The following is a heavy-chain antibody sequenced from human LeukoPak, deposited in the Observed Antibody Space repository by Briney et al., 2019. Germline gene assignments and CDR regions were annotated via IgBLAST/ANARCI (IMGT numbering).Heavy chain of an antibody. Sequence: ASVKVSCKASGYTFTAYYIHWVRQAPGQGLEWMRWINPNSGGTNYAENFQGRGTMTRDTSISTAYMELSRLRSDDTAVYYCARSIVYYFDYWGQGTLVTVSS. CDR3: ARSIVYYFDY. D-gene: IGHD1-26*01. V-gene: IGHV1-2*02. CDR2: INPNSGGT. CDR1: GYTFTAYY. J-gene: IGHJ4*02.